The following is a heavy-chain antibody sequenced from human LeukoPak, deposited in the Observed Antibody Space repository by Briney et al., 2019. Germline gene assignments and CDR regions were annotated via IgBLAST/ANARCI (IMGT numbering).Heavy chain of an antibody. V-gene: IGHV4-30-4*01. Sequence: SETLSLTCTVSGGSISSYHWSWIRQPPGKGLEWIGYIYYSGSTYYNPSLKSRVTISVDTSKNQFSLKLSSVTAADTAVYYCARVTYYGSGSYYKASDYWGQGTLVTVSS. CDR1: GGSISSYH. J-gene: IGHJ4*02. CDR3: ARVTYYGSGSYYKASDY. CDR2: IYYSGST. D-gene: IGHD3-10*01.